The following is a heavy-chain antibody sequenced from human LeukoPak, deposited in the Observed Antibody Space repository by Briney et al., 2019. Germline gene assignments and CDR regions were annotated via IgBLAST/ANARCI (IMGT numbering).Heavy chain of an antibody. CDR1: GFTFSDHY. CDR3: AREPYGDYGGGVDYYGMDV. Sequence: PGGSLRLSCAASGFTFSDHYMDWVRQAPGKGLEWVGRVRKKANGYSTEYAASVKGRSTISRDDSQNSLYLQMNSLRIEDTAVYYCAREPYGDYGGGVDYYGMDVWGQGTTVTVSS. CDR2: VRKKANGYST. V-gene: IGHV3-72*01. D-gene: IGHD4-17*01. J-gene: IGHJ6*02.